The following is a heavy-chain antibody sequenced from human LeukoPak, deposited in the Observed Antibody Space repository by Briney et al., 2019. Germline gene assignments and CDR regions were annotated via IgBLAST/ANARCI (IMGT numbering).Heavy chain of an antibody. D-gene: IGHD6-6*01. CDR2: IIPIFGTA. CDR1: GGTFSIYA. CDR3: AGSSRDAYDY. Sequence: GSSVKVSFKASGGTFSIYAISWVRQAPGQGLEWMGGIIPIFGTANYAQKFQGRVTITADESTSTAYMELSSLRSEDTAVYYCAGSSRDAYDYWGQGTLVTVSS. J-gene: IGHJ4*02. V-gene: IGHV1-69*01.